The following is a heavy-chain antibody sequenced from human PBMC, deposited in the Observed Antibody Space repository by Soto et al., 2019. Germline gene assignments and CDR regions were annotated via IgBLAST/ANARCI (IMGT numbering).Heavy chain of an antibody. Sequence: ASVKVSCKTSGYNFTSHYIHWVRQAPGQRLESMGIIYPRGGSTIYAQKFQGKVTMTRDTSTSTAYMELRSLRSDDTAVYYCVRGPHYYDSGSPSWSTTDWGLGTLVTVPS. CDR2: IYPRGGST. J-gene: IGHJ4*02. CDR3: VRGPHYYDSGSPSWSTTD. V-gene: IGHV1-46*01. CDR1: GYNFTSHY. D-gene: IGHD3-10*01.